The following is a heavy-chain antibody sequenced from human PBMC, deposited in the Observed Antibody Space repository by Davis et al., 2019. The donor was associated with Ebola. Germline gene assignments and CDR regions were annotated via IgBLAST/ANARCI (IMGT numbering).Heavy chain of an antibody. CDR3: ARDRVYIGQLESMDV. D-gene: IGHD6-6*01. J-gene: IGHJ6*02. CDR2: ISAYNGNT. Sequence: ASVKVSCKASGYTFTSYGISWVRQAPGQGLEWMGWISAYNGNTNYAQKFQGRVTITADTSTSTAYMELRSLRSDDTAVYYCARDRVYIGQLESMDVWGQGTTVTVSS. V-gene: IGHV1-18*01. CDR1: GYTFTSYG.